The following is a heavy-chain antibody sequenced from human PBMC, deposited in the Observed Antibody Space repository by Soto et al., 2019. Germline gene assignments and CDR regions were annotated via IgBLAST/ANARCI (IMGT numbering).Heavy chain of an antibody. CDR2: ISGSGGST. CDR1: GFTFSSYA. J-gene: IGHJ4*02. Sequence: HPGGSLRLSCAASGFTFSSYATSWVRQAPGKGLEWVSAISGSGGSTYYADSVKGRFTISRDNSKNTLYLQMNSLRAEDTAVYYCAKGYLRYFDWLLYLDYWGQGTLVTVSS. V-gene: IGHV3-23*01. D-gene: IGHD3-9*01. CDR3: AKGYLRYFDWLLYLDY.